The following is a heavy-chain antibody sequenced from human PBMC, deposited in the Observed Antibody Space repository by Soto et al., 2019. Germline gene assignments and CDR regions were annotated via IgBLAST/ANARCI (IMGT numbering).Heavy chain of an antibody. J-gene: IGHJ4*02. CDR2: ISGSGST. V-gene: IGHV4-31*03. CDR1: GGSISSGTYY. D-gene: IGHD5-18*01. Sequence: QVQLQESGPGLVKPSQALALTCTVSGGSISSGTYYWSWIRQHPGKGLEWIGYISGSGSTYYSPSLKSRVLMSLDTSENQFSLRLTSVTAADTAVYYCARDQGYTYVYSFDFWGQGALVTVSS. CDR3: ARDQGYTYVYSFDF.